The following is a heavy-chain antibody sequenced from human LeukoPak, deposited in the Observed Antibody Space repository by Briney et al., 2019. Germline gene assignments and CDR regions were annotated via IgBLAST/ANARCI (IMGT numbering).Heavy chain of an antibody. D-gene: IGHD2-15*01. V-gene: IGHV3-64*01. Sequence: GGSLRLSCAASGFTFSSYAMHWVRQAPGKGLEYVSGISSDGGSPFHVNSVKGRFTISRDNSKDTLYLQMGRLRAEDMAVYYCAREYCSGGRCQYYFDYWGQGTLVTVSS. CDR2: ISSDGGSP. CDR3: AREYCSGGRCQYYFDY. CDR1: GFTFSSYA. J-gene: IGHJ4*02.